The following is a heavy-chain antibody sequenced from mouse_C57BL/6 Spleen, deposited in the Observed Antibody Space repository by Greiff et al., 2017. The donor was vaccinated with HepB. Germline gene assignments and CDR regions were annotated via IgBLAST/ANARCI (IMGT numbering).Heavy chain of an antibody. V-gene: IGHV5-4*01. J-gene: IGHJ1*03. CDR2: ISDGGSYT. CDR1: GFTFSSYA. Sequence: DVQLVESGGGLVKPGGSLKLSCAASGFTFSSYAMSWVRQTPEKRLEWVATISDGGSYTYYPDNVKGRFTISRDNAKNNLYLQMSHLKSEDTAMYYCARDEALTTVVATPYWYFDVWGTGTTVTVSS. CDR3: ARDEALTTVVATPYWYFDV. D-gene: IGHD1-1*01.